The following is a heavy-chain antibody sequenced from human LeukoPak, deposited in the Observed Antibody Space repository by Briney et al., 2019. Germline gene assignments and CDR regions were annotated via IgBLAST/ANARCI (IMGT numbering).Heavy chain of an antibody. CDR3: ARGVYCGGDCFYIDS. J-gene: IGHJ4*02. V-gene: IGHV4-59*01. CDR2: MYYSGST. D-gene: IGHD2-21*02. CDR1: GGSTSSYY. Sequence: SETLSLTCTVSGGSTSSYYWSWIRQPPGKGLEWIGHMYYSGSTNYNPSLKSRVTISVDRSKNQFSLNLSSVTAADTAVYYCARGVYCGGDCFYIDSWGQGTLVTVSS.